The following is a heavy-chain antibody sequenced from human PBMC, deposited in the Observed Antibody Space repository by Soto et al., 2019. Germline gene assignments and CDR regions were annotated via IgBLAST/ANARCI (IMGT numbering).Heavy chain of an antibody. CDR3: ATRPLLRGAP. CDR2: SWTSGST. D-gene: IGHD3-16*01. J-gene: IGHJ3*01. V-gene: IGHV3-53*01. Sequence: EVQLVESGGGLIQPGVSLRLSCEASGFTFSSNDMNWVRQAPGKGLEWGSLSWTSGSTAYADSVKGRFTISRDNSKSALYLHMSSLIAEDTAVYYCATRPLLRGAPWGQGTMVTVSS. CDR1: GFTFSSND.